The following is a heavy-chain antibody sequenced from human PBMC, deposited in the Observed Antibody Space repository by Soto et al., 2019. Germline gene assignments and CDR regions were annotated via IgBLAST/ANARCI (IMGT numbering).Heavy chain of an antibody. CDR1: GFTFSSYA. CDR2: ISYDGSNK. Sequence: PGGSLRLSCAASGFTFSSYAMHWVRQAPGKGLEWVAVISYDGSNKYYADSVKGRFTFSRDNSKNTLYLQMNSLRAEDPVVYYCARERGVGVTWRPGGGSPGDYYYYYGMDVWGQGTTVTVSS. J-gene: IGHJ6*02. D-gene: IGHD1-26*01. CDR3: ARERGVGVTWRPGGGSPGDYYYYYGMDV. V-gene: IGHV3-30*14.